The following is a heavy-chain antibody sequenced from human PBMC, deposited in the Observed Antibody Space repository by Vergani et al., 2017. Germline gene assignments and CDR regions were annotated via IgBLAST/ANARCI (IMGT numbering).Heavy chain of an antibody. CDR3: ARVSSYDFWSGRYYHHYYYMDV. CDR2: IGTAGDT. J-gene: IGHJ6*03. D-gene: IGHD3-3*01. V-gene: IGHV3-13*01. CDR1: GFTFSSYS. Sequence: EVQLVESGGGLVKPGGSLRLSCAASGFTFSSYSMNWVRQAPGKGLEWVSAIGTAGDTYYPGSVKGRFTISRENAKNSLYLQMNSLRAGDTAVYYCARVSSYDFWSGRYYHHYYYMDVWGKGTTVTVSS.